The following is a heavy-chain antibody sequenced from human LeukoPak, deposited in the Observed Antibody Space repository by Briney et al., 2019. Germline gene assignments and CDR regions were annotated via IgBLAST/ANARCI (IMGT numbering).Heavy chain of an antibody. CDR1: RYTFTGYY. D-gene: IGHD3-10*01. J-gene: IGHJ5*02. V-gene: IGHV1-46*01. CDR2: INSSAGST. CDR3: ARGHGSGSANYFDP. Sequence: ASVKVSCKASRYTFTGYYMHWVRQAPGQGLEWMGIINSSAGSTSYAQKFQGRVTMTRDMSTSTVYLELSSLRSEDTAVYYCARGHGSGSANYFDPWGQGTLVTVSS.